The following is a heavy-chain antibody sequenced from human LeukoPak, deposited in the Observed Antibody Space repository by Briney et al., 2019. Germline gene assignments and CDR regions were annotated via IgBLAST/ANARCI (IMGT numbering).Heavy chain of an antibody. CDR2: IWYDGSNK. CDR3: AREGIDILTGTQYYFDY. D-gene: IGHD3-9*01. Sequence: PGRSLRLSCAASGFTFSSYGMHWVRQAPGKGLEWVAVIWYDGSNKYYADSVKGRFTISRDNSKNTLYLQMNSLRAEDTAVYYCAREGIDILTGTQYYFDYWGQGTLVTVSS. J-gene: IGHJ4*02. CDR1: GFTFSSYG. V-gene: IGHV3-33*01.